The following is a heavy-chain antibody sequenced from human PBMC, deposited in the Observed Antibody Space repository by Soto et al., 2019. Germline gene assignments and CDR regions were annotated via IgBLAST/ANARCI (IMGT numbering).Heavy chain of an antibody. CDR3: STGRLVRSERYY. CDR2: ISSSSSYI. Sequence: PGGSLRLSCAASGFTFSSYSMNWVRQAPGKGLEWVSSISSSSSYIYYADSVKGRFTISRDNAKNSLYLQMNSLRAEDTAVYYFSTGRLVRSERYYWGQGSLVTVSA. D-gene: IGHD6-19*01. V-gene: IGHV3-21*01. CDR1: GFTFSSYS. J-gene: IGHJ4*02.